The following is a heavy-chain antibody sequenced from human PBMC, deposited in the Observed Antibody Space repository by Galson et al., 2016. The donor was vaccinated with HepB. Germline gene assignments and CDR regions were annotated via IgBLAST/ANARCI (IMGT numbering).Heavy chain of an antibody. V-gene: IGHV3-64D*08. Sequence: SLRLSCAASGFTFSSYGLHWVRQAPGKGLEFVAAISSDGKSMYSADSVKGRFSISRDNLKIILYLQMSSRRPEDTATYYCVKHDRGPADYWGQGTPVTVSS. J-gene: IGHJ4*02. CDR3: VKHDRGPADY. CDR1: GFTFSSYG. CDR2: ISSDGKSM.